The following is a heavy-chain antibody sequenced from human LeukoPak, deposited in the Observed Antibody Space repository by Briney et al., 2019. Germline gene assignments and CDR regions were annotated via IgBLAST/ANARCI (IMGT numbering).Heavy chain of an antibody. Sequence: GGSLKLSCAASGFTFSGSAMHWVRQASGKGLEWVGRIRSKANTYATAYAASVKGRFSISRDDSKNTAYLQLNSLKTEDTAVYYCSAAVGTDFYDYGMDVWGRGTTVTVSS. D-gene: IGHD6-13*01. CDR1: GFTFSGSA. CDR3: SAAVGTDFYDYGMDV. J-gene: IGHJ6*02. V-gene: IGHV3-73*01. CDR2: IRSKANTYAT.